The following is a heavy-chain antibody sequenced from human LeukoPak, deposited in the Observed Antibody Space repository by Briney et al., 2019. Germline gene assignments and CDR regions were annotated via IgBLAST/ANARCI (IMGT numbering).Heavy chain of an antibody. J-gene: IGHJ6*03. D-gene: IGHD4-17*01. CDR1: GGSFSGYY. CDR3: ARVNGDYGSYYYYYMDV. Sequence: KPSETLSLTCAVYGGSFSGYYWSWIRQPSGKGLEWIGEINHSGSTNYNPSLKSRVTISVDTSKNQFSLKLSSVTAADTAVYYCARVNGDYGSYYYYYMDVWGKGTTVTVSS. V-gene: IGHV4-34*01. CDR2: INHSGST.